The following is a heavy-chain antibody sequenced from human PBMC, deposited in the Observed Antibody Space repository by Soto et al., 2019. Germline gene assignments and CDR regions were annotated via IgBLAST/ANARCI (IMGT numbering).Heavy chain of an antibody. D-gene: IGHD6-19*01. CDR3: ARAVAGGVYYYYGMDV. CDR2: IIPIFGTA. Sequence: QVHLVQSGGEVKKPGSSVKGSFKASGGTFSSYAINWVRQAPGPGLEWMGGIIPIFGTAYYAQKFQGRVTITADESTSTAYMELSSLRSEDTAVYYCARAVAGGVYYYYGMDVWGQGTTVTVSS. J-gene: IGHJ6*02. V-gene: IGHV1-69*12. CDR1: GGTFSSYA.